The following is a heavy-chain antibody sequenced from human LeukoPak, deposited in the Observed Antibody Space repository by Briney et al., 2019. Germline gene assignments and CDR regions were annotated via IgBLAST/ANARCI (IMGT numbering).Heavy chain of an antibody. V-gene: IGHV3-21*01. CDR1: GFTFSSYS. D-gene: IGHD6-19*01. CDR2: ISSSSSYI. J-gene: IGHJ4*02. Sequence: NPGGSLRLSCAAPGFTFSSYSMNWVRQAPGKGLEWVSSISSSSSYIYYADSVKGRFTISRDNAKNSLYLQMNSLRAEDTAVYYCARAGVAGTEGHFDYWGQGTLVTVSS. CDR3: ARAGVAGTEGHFDY.